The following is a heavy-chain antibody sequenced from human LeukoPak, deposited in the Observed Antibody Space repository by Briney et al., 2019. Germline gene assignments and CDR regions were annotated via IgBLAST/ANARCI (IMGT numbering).Heavy chain of an antibody. V-gene: IGHV4-4*09. CDR3: ARQKCTSASCLTKNAFDV. Sequence: SETLSLTLTVAGSTSSYYWSGIRRPPGKGRGWIGYIYTSGTTNYNLSLKSRVTISVDTTKNQFSLDLSSVTAADSAVYYCARQKCTSASCLTKNAFDVWGQGTMVTVSS. J-gene: IGHJ3*01. D-gene: IGHD2-2*01. CDR2: IYTSGTT. CDR1: GSTSSYY.